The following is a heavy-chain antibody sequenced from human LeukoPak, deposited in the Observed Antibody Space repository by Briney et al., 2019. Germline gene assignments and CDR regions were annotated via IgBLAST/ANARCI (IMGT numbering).Heavy chain of an antibody. CDR1: GYTFTSYG. V-gene: IGHV1-18*01. CDR2: ISAYNGNT. Sequence: ASVMVSCKASGYTFTSYGISWVRQAPEQGLEWMGWISAYNGNTNYAQKLQGRVTMTTDTSTSTAYMELRSLRSDDTAVYYCARDLFSAGTNHWGQGTLVTVSS. J-gene: IGHJ5*02. D-gene: IGHD1-7*01. CDR3: ARDLFSAGTNH.